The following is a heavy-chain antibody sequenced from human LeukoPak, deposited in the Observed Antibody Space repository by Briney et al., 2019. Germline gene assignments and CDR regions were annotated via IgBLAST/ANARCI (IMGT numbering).Heavy chain of an antibody. CDR2: ISSSSSYI. Sequence: GGSLRLSCAASGFTFSSYSMNWVRQAPGKGLEWVSSISSSSSYIYYADSVKGRFTISRDNAKNSLYLQMNSLRAEDTAVYYCARDVKATIWGWAPNDAFDIWGQGTMVTVSS. J-gene: IGHJ3*02. CDR1: GFTFSSYS. V-gene: IGHV3-21*01. D-gene: IGHD3-16*01. CDR3: ARDVKATIWGWAPNDAFDI.